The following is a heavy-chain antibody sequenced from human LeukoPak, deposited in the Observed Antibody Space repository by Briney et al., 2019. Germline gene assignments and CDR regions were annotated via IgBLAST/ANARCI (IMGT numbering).Heavy chain of an antibody. CDR3: ARVPFSFAQDY. J-gene: IGHJ4*02. CDR2: INTGNGNT. Sequence: ASVTVSCKASGYSFTSYAMHWVRQAPGQGLEWMGWINTGNGNTKYSQKFQGRVTMTRDPSANTAYMGLSSLRSEDTAVYYCARVPFSFAQDYWGQGTLVTVSS. CDR1: GYSFTSYA. D-gene: IGHD3-16*01. V-gene: IGHV1-3*04.